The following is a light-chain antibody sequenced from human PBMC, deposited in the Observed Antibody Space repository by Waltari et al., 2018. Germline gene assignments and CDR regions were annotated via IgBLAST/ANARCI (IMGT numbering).Light chain of an antibody. CDR3: CSYVGRNIWV. CDR2: EVI. J-gene: IGLJ3*02. Sequence: WYQQHPDKAPKLLVYEVIGRPSGVSNRFSGSKSGNTASLTISGLQAEDEADYYCCSYVGRNIWVFGGGTKVTVL. V-gene: IGLV2-23*02.